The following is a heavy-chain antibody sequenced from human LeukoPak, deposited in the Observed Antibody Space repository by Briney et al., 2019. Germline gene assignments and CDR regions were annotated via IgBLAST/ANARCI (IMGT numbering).Heavy chain of an antibody. CDR2: ISWNSGSI. D-gene: IGHD3-9*01. CDR3: AKDMNDILTGYLDY. V-gene: IGHV3-9*01. J-gene: IGHJ4*02. CDR1: GFTFDDYA. Sequence: GGSLRLSCAASGFTFDDYAMHWVRQAPGKGLEWVSGISWNSGSIGYADSVKGRFTISRDNAKNSLYLQMNSLRAEDTALYYCAKDMNDILTGYLDYWGQGTLVTVSS.